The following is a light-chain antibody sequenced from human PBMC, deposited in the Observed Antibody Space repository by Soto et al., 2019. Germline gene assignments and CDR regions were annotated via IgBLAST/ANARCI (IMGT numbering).Light chain of an antibody. CDR1: STDVGNYNF. Sequence: QSAPTQPASVSGSPGPSITISCTGSSTDVGNYNFVSWYQHHPRKAPQVIIYEVNKRPSGVSNRFSGSKSGNTASLTSSGLQAEDEADYFCCSFAGSSTWVFGGGTQLTVL. CDR2: EVN. J-gene: IGLJ7*01. CDR3: CSFAGSSTWV. V-gene: IGLV2-23*02.